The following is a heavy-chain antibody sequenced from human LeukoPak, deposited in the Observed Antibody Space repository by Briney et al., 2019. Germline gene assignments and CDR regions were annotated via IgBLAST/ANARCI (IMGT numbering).Heavy chain of an antibody. CDR3: ARAGYSSTSRIDY. CDR1: GFTFSDYY. V-gene: IGHV3-11*06. J-gene: IGHJ4*02. CDR2: INSGSTYT. Sequence: PGGSLRLSCAASGFTFSDYYMSWIRQAPGKGLEWVSYINSGSTYTIYADSVKGRFTISRDNAKKSLYLQMNSLRAEDTAVYYCARAGYSSTSRIDYWGQGTLVTVSS. D-gene: IGHD5-18*01.